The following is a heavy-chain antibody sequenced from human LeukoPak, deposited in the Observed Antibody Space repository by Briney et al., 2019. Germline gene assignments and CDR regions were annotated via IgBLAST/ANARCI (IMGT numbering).Heavy chain of an antibody. CDR1: GFTFDDYA. D-gene: IGHD3-22*01. V-gene: IGHV3-9*03. J-gene: IGHJ4*02. CDR2: ISWNSGSI. Sequence: GGSLRLSCAASGFTFDDYAVHWVRQAPGKGLEWVSGISWNSGSIGYADSVKGRFTISRDNAKNSLYLQMNSLRAEDMALYYCAKDMGSSGYYYFDYWGQGTLVTVSS. CDR3: AKDMGSSGYYYFDY.